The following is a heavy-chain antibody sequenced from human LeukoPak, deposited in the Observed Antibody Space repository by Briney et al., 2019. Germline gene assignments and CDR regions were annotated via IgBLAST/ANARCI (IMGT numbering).Heavy chain of an antibody. CDR3: AKYSSSSNYYYGLDV. CDR2: ISYDGSYR. Sequence: GGSLRLSCAASGFTFSRYGMHWVRQAPGKGLEWVAVISYDGSYRQYADSVKGRFTISRDNSGKTLYLQMNSLRAEDTAVYYCAKYSSSSNYYYGLDVWGQGTTVTVSS. CDR1: GFTFSRYG. J-gene: IGHJ6*02. D-gene: IGHD6-13*01. V-gene: IGHV3-30*18.